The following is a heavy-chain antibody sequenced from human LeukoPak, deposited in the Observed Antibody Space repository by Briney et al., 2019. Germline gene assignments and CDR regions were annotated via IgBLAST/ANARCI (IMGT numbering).Heavy chain of an antibody. V-gene: IGHV3-30*04. CDR2: RSYDGSNK. D-gene: IGHD7-27*01. CDR1: GFTFSSYA. Sequence: PGRSLRLSCAASGFTFSSYAMHWVRQAPGKGLEWVAVRSYDGSNKYYADSVKGRFTISRDNSKNTLYLQMNSLRAEDTAVYYCARDFKLGGDYWGQGTLVTVSS. CDR3: ARDFKLGGDY. J-gene: IGHJ4*02.